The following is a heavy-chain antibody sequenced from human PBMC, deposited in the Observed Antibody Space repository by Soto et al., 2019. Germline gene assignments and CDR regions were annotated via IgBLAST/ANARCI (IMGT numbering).Heavy chain of an antibody. J-gene: IGHJ6*02. Sequence: PSETLSLTCAVYGGSFSGYYWSWIRQPPGKGLEWIGEINHSGSTNYNPSLKSRVTISVDTSKNQFSLKLSSVTAADTAVYYCASIFIPGYCSSTSCYARGYYGMDVWGQGTTVTVSS. CDR3: ASIFIPGYCSSTSCYARGYYGMDV. D-gene: IGHD2-2*01. CDR1: GGSFSGYY. V-gene: IGHV4-34*01. CDR2: INHSGST.